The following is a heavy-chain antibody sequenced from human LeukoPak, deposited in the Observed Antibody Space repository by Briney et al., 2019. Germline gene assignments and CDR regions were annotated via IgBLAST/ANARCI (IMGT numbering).Heavy chain of an antibody. Sequence: GGSLRLSCAASGFTFSSYAMSWVRQAPGKGLEWVSAISGSGGSTYYADSVKSRFTISRDNSKNTLYLQMNSLRAEDTAVYYCAKDRTRGIAADWGQGTLVTVSS. D-gene: IGHD6-13*01. CDR2: ISGSGGST. CDR1: GFTFSSYA. V-gene: IGHV3-23*01. J-gene: IGHJ4*02. CDR3: AKDRTRGIAAD.